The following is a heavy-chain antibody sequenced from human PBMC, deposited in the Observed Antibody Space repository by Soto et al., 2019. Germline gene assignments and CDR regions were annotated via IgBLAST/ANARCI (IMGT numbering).Heavy chain of an antibody. Sequence: ASVKVSCKASGYTFTSYYMHWVRQAPGQGLEWMGIIIPSGGSTSYAQKFQGRVTMTRDESTSTAYMELSSLRSEDTAVYYCARGINDYYDSSGNHDYWGQGTLVTVSS. CDR3: ARGINDYYDSSGNHDY. D-gene: IGHD3-22*01. CDR2: IIPSGGST. V-gene: IGHV1-46*01. J-gene: IGHJ4*02. CDR1: GYTFTSYY.